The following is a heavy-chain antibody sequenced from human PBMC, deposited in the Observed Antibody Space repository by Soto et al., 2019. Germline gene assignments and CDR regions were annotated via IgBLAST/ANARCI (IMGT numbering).Heavy chain of an antibody. CDR2: ISWNSGSI. CDR3: ARSYSSGWEFDY. J-gene: IGHJ4*02. V-gene: IGHV3-9*01. D-gene: IGHD6-19*01. CDR1: GFTFDDYA. Sequence: GGSLRLSCAASGFTFDDYAMHWVRQAPGKGLEWVSGISWNSGSIGYADSVKGRFTISRDNAKNSLSLKLNSLRVEDTAVYYCARSYSSGWEFDYWGQGTQVTVSS.